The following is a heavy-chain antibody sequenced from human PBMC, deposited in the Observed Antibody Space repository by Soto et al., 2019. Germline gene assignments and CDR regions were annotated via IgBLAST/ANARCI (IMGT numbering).Heavy chain of an antibody. V-gene: IGHV4-4*02. J-gene: IGHJ4*02. D-gene: IGHD1-7*01. CDR1: GGSFTSNNW. Sequence: PSQTLSLTCAVSGGSFTSNNWWTWVRQPPGQGLEWIGEIYRTGSTNYNPSIKSRVTISLDKSENQFSLKVTSLTAPDTAVYYCASRDPGTSVDYWGQGTLVTVSS. CDR2: IYRTGST. CDR3: ASRDPGTSVDY.